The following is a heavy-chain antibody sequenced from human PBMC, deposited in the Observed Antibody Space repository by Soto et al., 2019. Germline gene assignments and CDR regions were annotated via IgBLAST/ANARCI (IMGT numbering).Heavy chain of an antibody. CDR1: GYTFTTYP. D-gene: IGHD3-10*01. Sequence: QVQFVQSGAEVKKPGASVKISCQASGYTFTTYPIHWVRQAPGQGLEWMGWIGAGSGNTNYAQKLQGRVTMTTDTSTSTAYMELRSLRSDDTAVYYCARERGIWFGELLYPPDYYYYGMDVWGQGTTVTVSS. CDR2: IGAGSGNT. J-gene: IGHJ6*02. CDR3: ARERGIWFGELLYPPDYYYYGMDV. V-gene: IGHV1-3*01.